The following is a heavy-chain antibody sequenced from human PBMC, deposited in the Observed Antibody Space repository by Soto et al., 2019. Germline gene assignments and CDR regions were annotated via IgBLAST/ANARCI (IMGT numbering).Heavy chain of an antibody. V-gene: IGHV4-34*01. CDR1: GGSFSGHN. CDR3: ARGGGNGIDY. CDR2: INHRGIS. D-gene: IGHD2-15*01. Sequence: QVQLQPRGAGRLKPSETLSLTCAVYGGSFSGHNWSWIRQPPGKGLEWIGEINHRGISNYSPSLKSRVTISIETSKNQFSLKLSSVTAADTAVYYCARGGGNGIDYWAQGTLVTVSS. J-gene: IGHJ4*02.